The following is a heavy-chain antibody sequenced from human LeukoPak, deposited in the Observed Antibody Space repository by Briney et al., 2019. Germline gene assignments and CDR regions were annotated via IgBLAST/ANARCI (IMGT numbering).Heavy chain of an antibody. D-gene: IGHD4-23*01. J-gene: IGHJ5*02. V-gene: IGHV1-8*01. CDR3: ARDYGGNSDWFDP. CDR1: GYTFSSYD. Sequence: ASVKVSCKASGYTFSSYDLNWVRQATGQGPEWMGWMNPNSGNTGYAQKFQGRVTMTRDTSISTAYMELSSLRSEDTAVYYCARDYGGNSDWFDPWGQGTLVTVSS. CDR2: MNPNSGNT.